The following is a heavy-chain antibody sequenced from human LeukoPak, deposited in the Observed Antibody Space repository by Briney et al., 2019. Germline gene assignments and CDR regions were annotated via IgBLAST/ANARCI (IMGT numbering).Heavy chain of an antibody. J-gene: IGHJ5*02. CDR2: IYYSGST. Sequence: SETLSLTCTVSGGSISSSSYYWGWIRQPPGKGLEWIGSIYYSGSTYYNPSLKSRVTISVDTSKNQFSLKLSSVTAADTAVYYCARDRISVSDPPNWFDPWGQGTLVTVSS. CDR3: ARDRISVSDPPNWFDP. V-gene: IGHV4-39*07. D-gene: IGHD6-19*01. CDR1: GGSISSSSYY.